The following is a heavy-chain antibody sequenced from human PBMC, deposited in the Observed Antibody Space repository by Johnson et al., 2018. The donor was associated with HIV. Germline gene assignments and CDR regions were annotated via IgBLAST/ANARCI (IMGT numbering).Heavy chain of an antibody. CDR1: GFTFSNAW. CDR2: IKQDGSEK. J-gene: IGHJ3*02. Sequence: VQLVESGGGLVKPGGSLRLSCAASGFTFSNAWMSWVRQAPGKGLEWVANIKQDGSEKYYVDSVKGRFTISRDNAKNSLYLHSTSLRAEDTAVYYCSREAEWEPSSPNDAFDIWGQGTMVTVSS. V-gene: IGHV3-7*04. D-gene: IGHD1-26*01. CDR3: SREAEWEPSSPNDAFDI.